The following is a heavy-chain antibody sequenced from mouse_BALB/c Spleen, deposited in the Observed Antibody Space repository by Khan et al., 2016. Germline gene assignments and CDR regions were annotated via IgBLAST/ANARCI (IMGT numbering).Heavy chain of an antibody. D-gene: IGHD2-14*01. J-gene: IGHJ2*01. Sequence: QVQLQQSGAELVRPGASVKLSCKASGYTFTSYWMNWVKQRPGQGFEWIGMIDPSDSETHYIQMFKDKATLTVDKSSSIAYMQISSLTSEDSAVYYCARGVRRRTYYFDYWGQGTTLTVSS. CDR1: GYTFTSYW. V-gene: IGHV1-61*01. CDR3: ARGVRRRTYYFDY. CDR2: IDPSDSET.